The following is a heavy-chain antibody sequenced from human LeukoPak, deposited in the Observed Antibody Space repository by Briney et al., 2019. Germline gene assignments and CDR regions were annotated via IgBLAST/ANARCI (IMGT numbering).Heavy chain of an antibody. D-gene: IGHD3-22*01. CDR2: ISYDGSNK. CDR1: GFTFSSYG. V-gene: IGHV3-30*18. J-gene: IGHJ4*02. CDR3: AKDLEGYCYDSSGYFDY. Sequence: GGSLRLSCAASGFTFSSYGMHWVRQAPGKGLEWVAVISYDGSNKYYADSVKGRFTISRDNSKNTLYLQMNSLRAEDTAVYYCAKDLEGYCYDSSGYFDYWGQGTLVTVSS.